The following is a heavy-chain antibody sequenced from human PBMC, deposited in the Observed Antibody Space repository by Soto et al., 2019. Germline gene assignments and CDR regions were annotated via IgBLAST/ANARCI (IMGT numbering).Heavy chain of an antibody. V-gene: IGHV1-18*01. CDR3: ARDKRACSGGSCYSTFDY. J-gene: IGHJ4*02. D-gene: IGHD2-15*01. Sequence: GASVKVSCKASGYTFTSYGISWVRQAPGQELEWMGWISAYNGNTNYAQKLQGRVTMTTDTSTSTAYMELRSLRSDDTAVYYCARDKRACSGGSCYSTFDYWGQGTLVTVSS. CDR2: ISAYNGNT. CDR1: GYTFTSYG.